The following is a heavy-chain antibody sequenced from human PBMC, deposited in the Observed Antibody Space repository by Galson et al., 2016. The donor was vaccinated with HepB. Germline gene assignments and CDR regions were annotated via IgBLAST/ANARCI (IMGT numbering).Heavy chain of an antibody. CDR2: ISANSGNT. CDR1: GYRFTRNG. V-gene: IGHV1-18*01. J-gene: IGHJ4*02. D-gene: IGHD6-19*01. Sequence: SVKVSCKASGYRFTRNGISWVRQAPGQGLEWIGWISANSGNTNYAQKFQGRLTMTTDTSTSTVYMELSSLRSEDTAVYYCARGGYNSGGYWGQGTLVTVSS. CDR3: ARGGYNSGGY.